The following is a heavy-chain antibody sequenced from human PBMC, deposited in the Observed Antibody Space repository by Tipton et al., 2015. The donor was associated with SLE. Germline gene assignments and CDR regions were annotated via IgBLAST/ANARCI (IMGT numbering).Heavy chain of an antibody. V-gene: IGHV3-21*01. J-gene: IGHJ4*02. Sequence: SLRLSRAASGFTFSSYSMNWVRQAPGKGLEWVSSISSSSSYIYYADSVKGRFTISRDNAKNTLYLQMNSLRAEDTAVYYCARASSSWRGGFFDYWGQGTLVTVSS. D-gene: IGHD6-13*01. CDR1: GFTFSSYS. CDR2: ISSSSSYI. CDR3: ARASSSWRGGFFDY.